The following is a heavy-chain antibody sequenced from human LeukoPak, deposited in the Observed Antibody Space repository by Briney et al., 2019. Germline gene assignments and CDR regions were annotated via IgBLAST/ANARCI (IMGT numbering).Heavy chain of an antibody. J-gene: IGHJ5*02. CDR1: GYTFTSYY. CDR3: ARDRGIVGATGRFDP. CDR2: INPSGGST. Sequence: ASVKVSCKASGYTFTSYYMHWVRQAPGQGLEWMGIINPSGGSTSYAQKFQGRVTMTRDTSTSTVYMELSSLRSEDTAVYYCARDRGIVGATGRFDPWGQGTLVTVSS. D-gene: IGHD1-26*01. V-gene: IGHV1-46*01.